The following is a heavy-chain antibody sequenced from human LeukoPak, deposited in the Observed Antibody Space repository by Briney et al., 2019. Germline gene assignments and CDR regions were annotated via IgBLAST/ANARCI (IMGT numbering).Heavy chain of an antibody. CDR2: ISSSSYI. V-gene: IGHV3-69-1*01. D-gene: IGHD3-22*01. CDR3: ARDSDYDSSGYSGGFDY. J-gene: IGHJ4*02. Sequence: GGSLRLSCAASGFTFDDYGMSWVRQAPGKGLEWVSSISSSSYIYYADSVKGRFTISRDNAKNSLYLQMNSLRAEDTAVYYCARDSDYDSSGYSGGFDYWGQGTLVTVSS. CDR1: GFTFDDYG.